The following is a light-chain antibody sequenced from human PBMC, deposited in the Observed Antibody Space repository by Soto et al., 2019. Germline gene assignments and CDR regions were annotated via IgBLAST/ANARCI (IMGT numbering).Light chain of an antibody. CDR1: QSVLYSSDNKNY. V-gene: IGKV4-1*01. Sequence: DIVMTQSPDSLAVSLGERATINCKSSQSVLYSSDNKNYLTWYQHKPGQPPKLLIYWASTRESGVPDRFSGSGSGTDFSLTISRLQAEDVAVYYCQQYYNLPYPFGQGTKLEIK. J-gene: IGKJ2*01. CDR2: WAS. CDR3: QQYYNLPYP.